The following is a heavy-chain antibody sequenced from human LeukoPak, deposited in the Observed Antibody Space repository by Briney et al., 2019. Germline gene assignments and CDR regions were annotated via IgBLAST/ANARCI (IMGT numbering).Heavy chain of an antibody. D-gene: IGHD4-17*01. CDR1: GFTFSNSA. J-gene: IGHJ6*03. CDR2: ISGSGGST. CDR3: AKQGDYLSYYYYYMDV. V-gene: IGHV3-23*01. Sequence: PGGSLRLSCAASGFTFSNSAMTWVRQAPGKGLEWVSAISGSGGSTYYAHSVKGRFTISRDNAKNSLYLQMHSLRADDTAAYYCAKQGDYLSYYYYYMDVWGKGTTVTVSS.